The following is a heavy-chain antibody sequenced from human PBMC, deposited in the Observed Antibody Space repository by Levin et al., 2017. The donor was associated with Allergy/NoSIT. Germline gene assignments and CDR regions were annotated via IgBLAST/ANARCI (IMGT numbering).Heavy chain of an antibody. CDR1: GFTFSSYG. J-gene: IGHJ1*01. Sequence: GGSLRLSCVGSGFTFSSYGLHWIRQAPGKGLEWVAFIWYDGSNEHYADSVKGRFTFSRDDSKNTLYLHMDSLQADDTAVYYCARDGPDANWGQGTLVTVSS. CDR2: IWYDGSNE. D-gene: IGHD1-14*01. CDR3: ARDGPDAN. V-gene: IGHV3-33*01.